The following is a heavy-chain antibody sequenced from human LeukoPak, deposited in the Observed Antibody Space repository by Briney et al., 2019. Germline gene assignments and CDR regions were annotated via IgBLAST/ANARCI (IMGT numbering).Heavy chain of an antibody. CDR2: ISDSGGSR. CDR1: GFTFSSYA. J-gene: IGHJ4*02. V-gene: IGHV3-23*01. D-gene: IGHD4-23*01. Sequence: PGGSLRLSCAASGFTFSSYAMTWVRQAPGKGLEWVSSISDSGGSRYYADSAKGRFTISRDNSKNTLYLQMNSLRAEDTAVYYCASSPPTVATVSYFDYWGQGTLVTVSS. CDR3: ASSPPTVATVSYFDY.